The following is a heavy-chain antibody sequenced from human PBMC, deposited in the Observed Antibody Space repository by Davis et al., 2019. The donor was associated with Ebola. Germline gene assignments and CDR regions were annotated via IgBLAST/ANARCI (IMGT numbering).Heavy chain of an antibody. CDR3: ARGGTTVNPSYYGMDV. D-gene: IGHD4-11*01. J-gene: IGHJ6*02. V-gene: IGHV1-69*06. CDR1: GGTFSSYT. CDR2: IIYIFGAP. Sequence: AASVKVSCKASGGTFSSYTVSWVRQAPGQRLEWMGGIIYIFGAPNYAQKFQGRVTITADKSTSTAYMELSSLRSEDTAVYYCARGGTTVNPSYYGMDVWGQGTTVTVSS.